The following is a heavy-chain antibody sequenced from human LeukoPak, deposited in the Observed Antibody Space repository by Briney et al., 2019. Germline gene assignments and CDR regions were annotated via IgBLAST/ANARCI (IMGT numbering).Heavy chain of an antibody. V-gene: IGHV4-39*01. CDR2: IYYRWST. Sequence: MPSETLSLTCSVSGGSISSSSYYWGWLRQPPGKGLEWIGSIYYRWSTYYNPSLRSRVTISIDPSKNQSSLKVSSVTAADTAVYYCARHFGAVAGTFDYWGQGTLVTVSS. CDR1: GGSISSSSYY. CDR3: ARHFGAVAGTFDY. J-gene: IGHJ4*02. D-gene: IGHD6-19*01.